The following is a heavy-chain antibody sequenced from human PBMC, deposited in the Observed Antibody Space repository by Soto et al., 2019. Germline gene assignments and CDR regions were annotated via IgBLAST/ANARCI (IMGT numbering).Heavy chain of an antibody. V-gene: IGHV4-34*01. D-gene: IGHD5-12*01. Sequence: QVQLQQWGAGLLKPSETLSLTCAVYGGSFSGYYWSWIRQPPGKGLEWIGEINHSGSTNYNPSLKSRVTISVDTSKNQFSLQLSSVTAADTAVYYCARGRKTSGPTNFDYWGQGTLVTVSS. CDR3: ARGRKTSGPTNFDY. CDR2: INHSGST. CDR1: GGSFSGYY. J-gene: IGHJ4*02.